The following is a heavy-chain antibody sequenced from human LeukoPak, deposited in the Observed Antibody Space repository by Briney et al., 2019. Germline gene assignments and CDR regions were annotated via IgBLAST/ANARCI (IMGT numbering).Heavy chain of an antibody. CDR1: GYSLTGHY. Sequence: ASVKVSCKPSGYSLTGHYMHWVRQAPGQGLEWMGWINPNSGGTNYAQKFQGRVTMTRDTSISTVYMELSRLRSDDTAVYYCARAWELLDYWGQGTLVTVSS. CDR3: ARAWELLDY. D-gene: IGHD1-26*01. J-gene: IGHJ4*02. V-gene: IGHV1-2*02. CDR2: INPNSGGT.